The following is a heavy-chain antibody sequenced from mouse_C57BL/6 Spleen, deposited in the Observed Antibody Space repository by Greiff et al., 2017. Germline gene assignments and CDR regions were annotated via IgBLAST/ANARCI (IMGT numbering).Heavy chain of an antibody. CDR3: ARNYDYGNYVFDY. V-gene: IGHV2-2*01. J-gene: IGHJ2*01. Sequence: QVQLQQSGPGLVQPSQSLSITCTVSGFSLTSYGVHWVRQSPGKGLEWLGVIWSGRSTDYNAAFISRLSISKDNSKSQVFFKMNSLQADDTAIYYCARNYDYGNYVFDYWGQGTTLTVSS. D-gene: IGHD2-1*01. CDR1: GFSLTSYG. CDR2: IWSGRST.